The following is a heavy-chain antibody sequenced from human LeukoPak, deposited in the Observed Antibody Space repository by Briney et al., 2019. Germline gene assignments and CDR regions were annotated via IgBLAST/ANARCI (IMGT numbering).Heavy chain of an antibody. V-gene: IGHV4-4*07. CDR1: GDAISTYY. Sequence: SETLSLTCTVQGDAISTYYWCWIRQSAGKGLEWIGHIYTSGSTNYNPSLKSRVTISVDTSKNQFSLKLSSVTAADTAVYYCARSGYRYGADASEIWGQGTMVTVSS. J-gene: IGHJ3*02. CDR3: ARSGYRYGADASEI. D-gene: IGHD5-18*01. CDR2: IYTSGST.